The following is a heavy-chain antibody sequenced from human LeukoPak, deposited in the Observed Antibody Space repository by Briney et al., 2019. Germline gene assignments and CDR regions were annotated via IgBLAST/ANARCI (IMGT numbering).Heavy chain of an antibody. CDR1: GGSISSYY. D-gene: IGHD3-3*01. J-gene: IGHJ6*03. CDR3: ARGNEYYDFWSGYYHHYYYYMDV. CDR2: IYYSGST. Sequence: PSETLSLTCTVSGGSISSYYWSWIRQPPGKGLEWIGYIYYSGSTNYNPSLKSRVTISVDTSKNQFSLKLSSVTAADTAVYYCARGNEYYDFWSGYYHHYYYYMDVWGKGTTVTVSS. V-gene: IGHV4-59*01.